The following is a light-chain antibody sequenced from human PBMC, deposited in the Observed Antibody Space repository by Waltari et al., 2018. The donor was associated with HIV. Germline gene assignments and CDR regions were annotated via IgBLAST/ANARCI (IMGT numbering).Light chain of an antibody. J-gene: IGKJ4*01. V-gene: IGKV3-15*01. CDR2: GAS. CDR1: QSVGSN. Sequence: EIVMTQSPATLSVSPGERATLSCRASQSVGSNLAWYQQKPGQAPRLLIYGASTRATGFPARFSGSGSGTKFTLTISSLQSEDFAVYYCQQYNNWPLTFGGGTKVEIK. CDR3: QQYNNWPLT.